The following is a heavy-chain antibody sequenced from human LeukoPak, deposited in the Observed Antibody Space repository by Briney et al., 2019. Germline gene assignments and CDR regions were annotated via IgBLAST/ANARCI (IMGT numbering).Heavy chain of an antibody. Sequence: GSLRLSCAASGFTFSSYSMNWVRQAPGKGLEWVSSISSSSSYIYYADSVKGRFTISRDNAKNSLYLQMNSLRAEDTAVYYCARGSAAGIGDNWFDPWGQGTLVTVSS. CDR2: ISSSSSYI. CDR1: GFTFSSYS. V-gene: IGHV3-21*01. J-gene: IGHJ5*02. D-gene: IGHD6-13*01. CDR3: ARGSAAGIGDNWFDP.